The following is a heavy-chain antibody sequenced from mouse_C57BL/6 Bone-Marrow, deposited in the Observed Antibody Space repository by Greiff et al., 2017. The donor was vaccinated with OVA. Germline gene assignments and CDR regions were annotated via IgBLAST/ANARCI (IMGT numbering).Heavy chain of an antibody. CDR1: GYSFTGYF. D-gene: IGHD2-10*02. CDR3: ASVWYAFAY. Sequence: EVKLVESGPELVKPGDSVKISCKASGYSFTGYFMNWVMQSHGKSLEWIGRINPYNGDTFYNQKFKGKATLTVDKSSSTAHMERRSLTSEDSAVYYCASVWYAFAYWGQGTLVTVSA. J-gene: IGHJ3*01. CDR2: INPYNGDT. V-gene: IGHV1-20*01.